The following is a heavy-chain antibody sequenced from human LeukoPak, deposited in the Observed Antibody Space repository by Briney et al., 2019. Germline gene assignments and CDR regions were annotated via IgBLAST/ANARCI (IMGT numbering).Heavy chain of an antibody. D-gene: IGHD3-10*01. J-gene: IGHJ4*02. Sequence: GGSLRLSCAASGFTFSDYYMSWIRQAPGKGLEWVAYISSSGSNIYYADSVKGRFTISRDNANNSLYLQMNTLRVEDTAIYYCAKDPVPSYYGSGSADYWGQGTLVTVSS. CDR1: GFTFSDYY. CDR3: AKDPVPSYYGSGSADY. V-gene: IGHV3-11*04. CDR2: ISSSGSNI.